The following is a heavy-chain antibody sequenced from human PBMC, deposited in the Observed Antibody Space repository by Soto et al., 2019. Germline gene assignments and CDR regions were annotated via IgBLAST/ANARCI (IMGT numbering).Heavy chain of an antibody. V-gene: IGHV4-59*01. CDR3: ARDLGYSSGWYPSYYFDY. D-gene: IGHD6-19*01. J-gene: IGHJ4*02. Sequence: SETLSLTCTVSGCSISSYYWSWIRQPPGKGLEWIGNIYYSGSTNYNPSLKSRVTISVDTSKNQFSLKLSSVTAEDTAVYYCARDLGYSSGWYPSYYFDYWGQGTLVTVSS. CDR2: IYYSGST. CDR1: GCSISSYY.